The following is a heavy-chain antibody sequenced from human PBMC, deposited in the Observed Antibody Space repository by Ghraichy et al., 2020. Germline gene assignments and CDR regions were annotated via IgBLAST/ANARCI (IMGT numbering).Heavy chain of an antibody. Sequence: NSDGSSTSYADSLKGRFTISRYNAKNTLHLQMNSLRAEDTAVYYCARSSSWYAFDIWGQGTMVTV. CDR3: ARSSSWYAFDI. J-gene: IGHJ3*02. CDR2: NSDGSST. D-gene: IGHD6-13*01. V-gene: IGHV3-74*01.